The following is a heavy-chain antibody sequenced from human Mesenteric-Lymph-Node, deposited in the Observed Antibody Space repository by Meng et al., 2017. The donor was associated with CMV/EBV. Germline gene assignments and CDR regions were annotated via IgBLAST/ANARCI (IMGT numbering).Heavy chain of an antibody. V-gene: IGHV1-18*01. Sequence: ASVKVSCKASGGTFSSYTISWVRQAPGQGLEWMGWISAYNGNTNYVQKLRGRVTMTTDTSTSTAYMELRSLRSDDTALYYCARDDCGGDCSNHYFDYWGQGTLVTVSS. J-gene: IGHJ4*02. D-gene: IGHD2-21*01. CDR2: ISAYNGNT. CDR1: GGTFSSYT. CDR3: ARDDCGGDCSNHYFDY.